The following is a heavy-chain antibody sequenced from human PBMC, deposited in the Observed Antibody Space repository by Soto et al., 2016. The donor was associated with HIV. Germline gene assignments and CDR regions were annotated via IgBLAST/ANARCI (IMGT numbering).Heavy chain of an antibody. J-gene: IGHJ5*02. CDR2: ITSKGGST. Sequence: EVQLVESGGGLVQPGGSLRLSCTVSGFTFSDYTMYWIRQTLGKGLEYVSGITSKGGSTYYADSVKGRFTISRDNSKNTLYFQMNSLKIDDTAVYYCVKETYGGPPITWGQGVLVTVSS. D-gene: IGHD4-17*01. CDR3: VKETYGGPPIT. CDR1: GFTFSDYT. V-gene: IGHV3-64D*06.